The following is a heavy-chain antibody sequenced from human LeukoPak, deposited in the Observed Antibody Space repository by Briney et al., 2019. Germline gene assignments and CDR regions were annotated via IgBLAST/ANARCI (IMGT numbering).Heavy chain of an antibody. J-gene: IGHJ6*02. CDR3: ARAGIRYFDWLGRSTGNYYYGMDV. V-gene: IGHV1-69*13. CDR2: IIPIFGTA. CDR1: GGTFSSYA. Sequence: ASVKVSCKASGGTFSSYAISWVRQAPGQGLEWMGGIIPIFGTANYAQKFQGRVTITADESTSTAYMELSSLRSEDTAVYYCARAGIRYFDWLGRSTGNYYYGMDVWGQGTTVTVSS. D-gene: IGHD3-9*01.